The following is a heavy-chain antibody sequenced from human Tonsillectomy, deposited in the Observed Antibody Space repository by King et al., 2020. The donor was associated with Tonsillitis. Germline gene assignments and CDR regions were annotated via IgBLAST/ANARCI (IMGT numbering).Heavy chain of an antibody. CDR3: ATADGVVLSYYYYGVGV. D-gene: IGHD2-15*01. J-gene: IGHJ6*02. Sequence: HVQLVQSGAEVKKPGSSVKVSCKASGGTFSSHAISWVRQAPGQGLEWMGGIIPIFGTANYAQKFQGRVTITADESTSTAYMELSSLRSEDTAVYYCATADGVVLSYYYYGVGVWGQGTTVTVSS. CDR1: GGTFSSHA. CDR2: IIPIFGTA. V-gene: IGHV1-69*12.